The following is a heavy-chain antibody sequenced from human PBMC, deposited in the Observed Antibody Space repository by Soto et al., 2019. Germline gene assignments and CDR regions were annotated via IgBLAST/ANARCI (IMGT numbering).Heavy chain of an antibody. Sequence: QVQLVESGGGVVQPGRSLRLSCAASGFTFSSYGMHWVRQAPGKGLEWVAVIWYDGSNKYYADSVKGRFTISRDNSKNTLYLQMNSLRAEDTAVYYCARDRGRYDNLYYYGMDVWGQGTTVTVSS. CDR2: IWYDGSNK. CDR1: GFTFSSYG. D-gene: IGHD3-22*01. J-gene: IGHJ6*02. CDR3: ARDRGRYDNLYYYGMDV. V-gene: IGHV3-33*01.